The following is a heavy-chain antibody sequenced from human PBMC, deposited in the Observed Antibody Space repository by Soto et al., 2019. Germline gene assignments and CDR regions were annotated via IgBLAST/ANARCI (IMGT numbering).Heavy chain of an antibody. V-gene: IGHV3-30-3*01. Sequence: QVQLVESGGGVVQPGRSLRLSCAASGFTFSSYAMHWFRQAPGKGLEWVAVISYDGSNKYYADSVKGRFTISRDNSKNTLYLQMNSLRAEDTAVYYCARAIGSIAAEEYWGQGTLVTVSS. D-gene: IGHD6-13*01. CDR1: GFTFSSYA. CDR2: ISYDGSNK. CDR3: ARAIGSIAAEEY. J-gene: IGHJ4*02.